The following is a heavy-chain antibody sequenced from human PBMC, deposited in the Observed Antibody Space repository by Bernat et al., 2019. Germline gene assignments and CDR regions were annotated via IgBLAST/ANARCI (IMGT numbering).Heavy chain of an antibody. J-gene: IGHJ3*02. CDR2: INSDGSST. Sequence: EVQLVESGGGSVQPGGSLRLSCAASGFTFSSYWMHWVRQAPGKGLVWVSRINSDGSSTSYADSVKGRFTISRDNAKNTLYLQMNSLRAEGTAVYYCTTGNGRGGDDAFDIWGQGTMVTVSS. CDR3: TTGNGRGGDDAFDI. CDR1: GFTFSSYW. D-gene: IGHD1-1*01. V-gene: IGHV3-74*01.